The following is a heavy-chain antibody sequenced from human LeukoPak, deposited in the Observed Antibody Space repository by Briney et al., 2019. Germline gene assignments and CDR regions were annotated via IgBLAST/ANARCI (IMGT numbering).Heavy chain of an antibody. V-gene: IGHV1-3*01. CDR2: INAGNGNT. J-gene: IGHJ1*01. CDR1: GYTFTSYA. D-gene: IGHD6-19*01. CDR3: ARDTYSSGWYYDHAEYFQH. Sequence: ASVKVSCKASGYTFTSYAMHWVRQAPGQRLEWMGWINAGNGNTKYSQKFQGRVTITRDTSASTAYMEPSSLRSEDTAVYYCARDTYSSGWYYDHAEYFQHWGQGTLVTVSS.